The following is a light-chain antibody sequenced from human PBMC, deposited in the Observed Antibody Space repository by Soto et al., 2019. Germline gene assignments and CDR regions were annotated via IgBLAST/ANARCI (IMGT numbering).Light chain of an antibody. V-gene: IGLV2-8*01. CDR1: SSDVGGYPY. CDR3: SSHAGSNTYV. J-gene: IGLJ1*01. Sequence: QSVLTQPPSASGSPGQSVTISCTGTSSDVGGYPYVSWYQQHPGKAPKLMTYEVSKRPSGVPDRFSGSKSGNTASLTVSGLQAEDEADYYCSSHAGSNTYVFGTGTKVTVL. CDR2: EVS.